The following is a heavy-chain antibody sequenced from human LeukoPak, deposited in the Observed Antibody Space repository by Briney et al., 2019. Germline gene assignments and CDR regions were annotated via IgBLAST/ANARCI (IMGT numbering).Heavy chain of an antibody. D-gene: IGHD3-3*01. V-gene: IGHV3-74*01. Sequence: GGSLRLSCAASGFTFSSYWMHWVRQAPGKGLVWVSRINSDGSSTSYADSVKGRFTISRDNAKNTLYLQMNSLRAEDTAVYYRARSYDFWSGSLTTLYYYGMDVWGQGTTVTVSS. J-gene: IGHJ6*02. CDR3: ARSYDFWSGSLTTLYYYGMDV. CDR1: GFTFSSYW. CDR2: INSDGSST.